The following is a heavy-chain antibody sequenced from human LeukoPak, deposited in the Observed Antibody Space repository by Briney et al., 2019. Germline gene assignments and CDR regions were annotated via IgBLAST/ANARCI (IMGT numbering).Heavy chain of an antibody. J-gene: IGHJ4*02. V-gene: IGHV3-33*01. D-gene: IGHD6-6*01. CDR3: ARAHSSSSTFDL. CDR1: GFAFSDYG. Sequence: PGRSLRLSCAASGFAFSDYGIHWVRQAPGQALEWVALIWYDGSKKYYADSVKGRFTISRDNTKNTLYLQLNSLRADDTAVYYCARAHSSSSTFDLWGQGTLVTVSS. CDR2: IWYDGSKK.